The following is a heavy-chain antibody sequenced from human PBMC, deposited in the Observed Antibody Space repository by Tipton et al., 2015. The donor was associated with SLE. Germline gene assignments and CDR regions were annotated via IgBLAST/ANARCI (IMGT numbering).Heavy chain of an antibody. V-gene: IGHV3-48*01. Sequence: GSLRLSCAASGFTFSSYSMNWVRQAPGKGLEWVSYISSSSSTIYYADSVKGRFTISRDNAKNSLYLQMNSLRAEDTAVYYCAREVAQLGIRDDAFDIWGQGTMVTVSS. CDR2: ISSSSSTI. CDR1: GFTFSSYS. D-gene: IGHD7-27*01. J-gene: IGHJ3*02. CDR3: AREVAQLGIRDDAFDI.